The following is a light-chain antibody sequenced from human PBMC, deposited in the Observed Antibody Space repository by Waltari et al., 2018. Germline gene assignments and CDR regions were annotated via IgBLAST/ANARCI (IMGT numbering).Light chain of an antibody. CDR2: EDH. CDR1: SGSIARNF. J-gene: IGLJ3*02. V-gene: IGLV6-57*04. CDR3: QSYDGSGSWV. Sequence: FMLTPPHSVSESPGKTITISCTRSSGSIARNFLQSYQQRPGSAPTTGIYEDHQRPAGVPDRFSGSFDRSSNSASLTISGLKTEDEAEYYCQSYDGSGSWVFGGGTKLTVL.